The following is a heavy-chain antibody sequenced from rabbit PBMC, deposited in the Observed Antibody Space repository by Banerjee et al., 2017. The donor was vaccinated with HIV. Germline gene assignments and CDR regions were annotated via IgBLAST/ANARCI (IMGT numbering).Heavy chain of an antibody. CDR2: ISIGRNNI. J-gene: IGHJ4*01. Sequence: QSLEESGGDLVKPGSSLTLTCTASGFSFSSTHYMCWVRQAPGKGLEWIACISIGRNNIYYASRVNGRFTISRSTSLNTVDLKMTSLTAADTATYFCARAGYTDYGYATYYFNLWGQGTLVTVS. CDR3: ARAGYTDYGYATYYFNL. CDR1: GFSFSSTHY. D-gene: IGHD6-1*01. V-gene: IGHV1S43*01.